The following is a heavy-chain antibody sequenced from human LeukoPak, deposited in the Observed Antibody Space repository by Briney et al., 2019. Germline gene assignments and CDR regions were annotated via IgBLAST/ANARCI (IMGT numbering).Heavy chain of an antibody. Sequence: GGSLRLSCAASGFTFSRHWMHWVRQAPGKGLVWVSRIKSDGSATNYADSVKGRFTISRDNAKNTLYLQMNSLRAEDTAVYYCVPDPDSGGWSTFDYWGKGTLVTVSS. CDR2: IKSDGSAT. D-gene: IGHD6-19*01. CDR3: VPDPDSGGWSTFDY. CDR1: GFTFSRHW. V-gene: IGHV3-74*01. J-gene: IGHJ4*02.